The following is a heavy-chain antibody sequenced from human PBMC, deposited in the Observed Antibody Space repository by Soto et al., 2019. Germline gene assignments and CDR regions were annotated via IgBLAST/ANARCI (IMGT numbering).Heavy chain of an antibody. Sequence: GPLRLYGAASVFTFSSYEMNWVRQAPGKGLEWVSSISSSSSYIYYADSVKGRFTISRDNAKNSLYLQMNSLRAEDTAVYYCARGGNLLRCMDVWGQGTTVTVSS. CDR1: VFTFSSYE. CDR2: ISSSSSYI. V-gene: IGHV3-21*01. J-gene: IGHJ6*02. D-gene: IGHD1-26*01. CDR3: ARGGNLLRCMDV.